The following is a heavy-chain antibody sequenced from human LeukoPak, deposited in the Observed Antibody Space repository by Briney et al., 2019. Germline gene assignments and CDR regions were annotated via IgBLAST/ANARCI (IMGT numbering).Heavy chain of an antibody. CDR3: GSGVLSYYYYGMDV. J-gene: IGHJ6*02. CDR1: GYTFTSYY. Sequence: ASVKVSCKASGYTFTSYYMHWVRQAPGQGLEWMGIINPSGGSTSYAQKFQGRVTMTRNTSISTAYMELSSLRSEDTAVYYCGSGVLSYYYYGMDVWGQGTTVTVSS. D-gene: IGHD3-3*01. CDR2: INPSGGST. V-gene: IGHV1-46*01.